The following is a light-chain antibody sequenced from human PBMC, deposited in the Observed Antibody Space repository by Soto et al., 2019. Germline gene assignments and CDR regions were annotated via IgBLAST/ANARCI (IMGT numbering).Light chain of an antibody. CDR1: HSISTY. V-gene: IGKV1-39*01. CDR3: QQSYDTPAIT. Sequence: DIQMTQSPSSLSASVGDRVTITCRSSHSISTYLNWYQQKPGQAPKLLIYVASHLQSGVPSRFSGSGSGTDFALTIRSLQPEDFATYYCQQSYDTPAITFGQGTRLEIK. J-gene: IGKJ5*01. CDR2: VAS.